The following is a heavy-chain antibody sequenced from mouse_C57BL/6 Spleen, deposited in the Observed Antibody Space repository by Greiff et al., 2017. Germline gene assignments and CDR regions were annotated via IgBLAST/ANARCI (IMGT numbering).Heavy chain of an antibody. D-gene: IGHD1-1*01. CDR2: IDPSDSYT. CDR3: AREAYYGSSPHWYFDV. CDR1: GYTFTSYW. Sequence: QVQLQQPGAELVRPGTSVKLSCKASGYTFTSYWMHWVKQRPGQGLEWIGVIDPSDSYTNYNQKFKGKATLTVDTSSSTAYMQLSSLTSEDSAVYYCAREAYYGSSPHWYFDVWGTGTTVTVSS. V-gene: IGHV1-59*01. J-gene: IGHJ1*03.